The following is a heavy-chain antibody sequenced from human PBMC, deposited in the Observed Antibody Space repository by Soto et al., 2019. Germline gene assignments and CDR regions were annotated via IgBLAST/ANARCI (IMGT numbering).Heavy chain of an antibody. CDR1: GGTITTNV. Sequence: QVQLMQSGAEVKKPGSSVKVSCKASGGTITTNVIRWVRQAPGQGLEWMGEIMPVFAAPNNAPKFQGRLRITAVTSTTTVYMELSRLTSEDTPVYFCATGARYCSGGSCYPDHWGQGTLVIVSS. D-gene: IGHD2-15*01. CDR2: IMPVFAAP. CDR3: ATGARYCSGGSCYPDH. V-gene: IGHV1-69*06. J-gene: IGHJ4*02.